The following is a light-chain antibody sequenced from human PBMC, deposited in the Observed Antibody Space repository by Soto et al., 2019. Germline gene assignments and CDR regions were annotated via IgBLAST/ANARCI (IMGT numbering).Light chain of an antibody. CDR3: LQAASFPFT. J-gene: IGKJ3*01. Sequence: DIQLTQSPASVSAAVGDRINISCRASQPIKTWLAWYQQKPGKGPKLLIYTASTLETGVPSRFSGSGYGTDFNLTISSMQPEDAALYSCLQAASFPFTFGPGAKV. CDR2: TAS. V-gene: IGKV1-12*02. CDR1: QPIKTW.